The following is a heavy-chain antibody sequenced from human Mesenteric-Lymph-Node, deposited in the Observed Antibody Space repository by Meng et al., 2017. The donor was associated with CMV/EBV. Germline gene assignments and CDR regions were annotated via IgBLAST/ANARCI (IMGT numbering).Heavy chain of an antibody. CDR2: IIPILGIA. CDR1: GYTFTSYD. Sequence: SVKVSCKASGYTFTSYDINWVRQATGQGLEWMGGIIPILGIANYAQKFQGRVTITADKSTSTAYMELSSLRSEDTAVYYCARTKKRTIFGVVILVSGMDVWGQGTTVTVSS. V-gene: IGHV1-69*10. J-gene: IGHJ6*02. D-gene: IGHD3-3*01. CDR3: ARTKKRTIFGVVILVSGMDV.